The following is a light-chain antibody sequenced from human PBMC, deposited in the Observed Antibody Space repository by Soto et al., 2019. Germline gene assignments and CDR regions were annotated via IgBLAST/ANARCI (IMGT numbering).Light chain of an antibody. J-gene: IGKJ5*01. CDR3: QQHNQWPIT. CDR1: QSAGNF. Sequence: EIAMTQSPATLSVSPGETASLSCRASQSAGNFLAWYQQKPGQAPRLLIYYISTRATGIPARFSGSGSGTEFTLTINSLQSEDSAVYYCQQHNQWPITFGQGTRLENK. CDR2: YIS. V-gene: IGKV3D-15*01.